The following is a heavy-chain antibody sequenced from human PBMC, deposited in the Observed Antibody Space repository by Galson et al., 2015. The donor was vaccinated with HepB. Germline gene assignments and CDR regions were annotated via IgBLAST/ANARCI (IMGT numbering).Heavy chain of an antibody. V-gene: IGHV3-7*03. CDR1: GFTFSSYW. CDR3: ARVSRLGFFPDYHDY. Sequence: SLRLSCAASGFTFSSYWMSWVRQAPGKGLEWVANIKQDGSEKYYVDSVKGRFTISRDNAKNSLYLQMNSLRAEDTAVYYCARVSRLGFFPDYHDYWGQGTLVTVSS. J-gene: IGHJ4*02. CDR2: IKQDGSEK. D-gene: IGHD3-16*01.